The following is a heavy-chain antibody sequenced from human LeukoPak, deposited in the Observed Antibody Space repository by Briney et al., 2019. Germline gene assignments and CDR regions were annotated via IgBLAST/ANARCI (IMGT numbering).Heavy chain of an antibody. D-gene: IGHD5-12*01. J-gene: IGHJ3*02. Sequence: PSETLSLTCTVSGGSISSGDYYWSWIRQPPGKGLEWIGYIYYSGSTYYNPSLKSRVTISVDTSKNQFSLKLSSVTAADTAVYYCARCRSGYSGYDYAFDIWGQGTMVTVSS. V-gene: IGHV4-30-4*01. CDR2: IYYSGST. CDR3: ARCRSGYSGYDYAFDI. CDR1: GGSISSGDYY.